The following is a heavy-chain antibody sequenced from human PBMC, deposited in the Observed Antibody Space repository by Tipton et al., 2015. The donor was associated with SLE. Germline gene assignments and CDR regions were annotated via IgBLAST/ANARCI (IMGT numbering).Heavy chain of an antibody. Sequence: GSLRLSCAASGFTFSSYWMHWVRQAPGKGLVWVSRINYDGRSTSYADSVKGRFTISRDNAKNTLYLQMNSLRAEDTAVYYCAKVDRTNMVTSFDYWGQGTLVTVSS. V-gene: IGHV3-74*01. CDR1: GFTFSSYW. J-gene: IGHJ4*02. D-gene: IGHD5-18*01. CDR2: INYDGRST. CDR3: AKVDRTNMVTSFDY.